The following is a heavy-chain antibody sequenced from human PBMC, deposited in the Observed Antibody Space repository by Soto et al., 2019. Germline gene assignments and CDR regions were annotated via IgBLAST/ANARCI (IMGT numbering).Heavy chain of an antibody. V-gene: IGHV4-31*03. CDR1: GGSISSGGYY. J-gene: IGHJ4*02. CDR3: AREVPTPSYFDY. Sequence: SETLSLTCTVSGGSISSGGYYWSWIRQHPGKGLEWIGYIYYSGNTYYNPSLKSRVTISVDTSKNQFSLKLSSVTAADTAVYYCAREVPTPSYFDYWGQGTLVTVS. CDR2: IYYSGNT.